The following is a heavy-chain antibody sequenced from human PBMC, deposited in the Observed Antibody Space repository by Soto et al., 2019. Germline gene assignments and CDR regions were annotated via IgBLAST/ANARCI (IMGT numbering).Heavy chain of an antibody. V-gene: IGHV3-30*18. CDR3: AKEGGLSGSYYISSSYYFDY. CDR1: GITFSRYG. Sequence: GGSPRLSRVDSGITFSRYGMPWVRQGPGKGLECVAIISYDGSNTYYADSVKGRFTISRDNSKNTLYLQMNSLRAEDTSVYYCAKEGGLSGSYYISSSYYFDYWGQGTLVTVSS. J-gene: IGHJ4*02. D-gene: IGHD1-26*01. CDR2: ISYDGSNT.